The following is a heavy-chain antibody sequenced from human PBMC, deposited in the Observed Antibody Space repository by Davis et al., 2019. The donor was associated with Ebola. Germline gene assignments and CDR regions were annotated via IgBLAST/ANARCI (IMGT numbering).Heavy chain of an antibody. Sequence: LRLSCTVSGGSISSGGYYWSWIRQHPGKGLEWIGYIYYSGSTYYNPSLKSRVTISVDTSKNQFSLKLSSVTAADTAVYYCARGEAGYSSGWVFDYWGQGTLVTVSS. D-gene: IGHD6-19*01. CDR3: ARGEAGYSSGWVFDY. V-gene: IGHV4-31*03. CDR1: GGSISSGGYY. CDR2: IYYSGST. J-gene: IGHJ4*02.